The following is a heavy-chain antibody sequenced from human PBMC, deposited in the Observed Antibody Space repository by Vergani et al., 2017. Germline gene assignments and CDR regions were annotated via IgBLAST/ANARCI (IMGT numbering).Heavy chain of an antibody. CDR3: ARDLTTVTSPYYYYGMDV. J-gene: IGHJ6*02. CDR1: GFTFRSYG. D-gene: IGHD4-17*01. Sequence: QVQLVESGGGVVQPGRSLRLSCAASGFTFRSYGMHWVRQAPGKGLEWVAVISYDGSNKYYADSVKGRLTISRDNSKNTLDLQMNSRRAEDTAVYYCARDLTTVTSPYYYYGMDVWGQGTTVTVSS. CDR2: ISYDGSNK. V-gene: IGHV3-30*03.